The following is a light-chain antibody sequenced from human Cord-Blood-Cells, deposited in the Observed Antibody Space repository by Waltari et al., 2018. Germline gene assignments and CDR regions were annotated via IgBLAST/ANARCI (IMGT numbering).Light chain of an antibody. J-gene: IGKJ4*01. V-gene: IGKV3-20*01. CDR1: RTVSTIS. Sequence: IILTQPPGPLLLSSGARTTVACCGSRTVSTISLIWYQQKPGQAPRLLIYGAFTRATGIPDRFSGSGSGTEFTLTISRLVPEDFAVYYRQQYDGLLATFGGGTTVEIK. CDR3: QQYDGLLAT. CDR2: GAF.